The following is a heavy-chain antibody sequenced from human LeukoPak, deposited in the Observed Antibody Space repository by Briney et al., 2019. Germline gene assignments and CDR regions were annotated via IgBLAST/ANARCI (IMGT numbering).Heavy chain of an antibody. CDR2: FDPEDGET. Sequence: ASVKVSCKVSGYTLTELSMHWVRQAPGKGLEWMGGFDPEDGETIYAQKFQGRVTMTRDTSISTAYMELSRLRSDDTAVYYCARVPDFWSGNFDYWGQGTLVTVSS. CDR1: GYTLTELS. J-gene: IGHJ4*02. CDR3: ARVPDFWSGNFDY. V-gene: IGHV1-24*01. D-gene: IGHD3-3*01.